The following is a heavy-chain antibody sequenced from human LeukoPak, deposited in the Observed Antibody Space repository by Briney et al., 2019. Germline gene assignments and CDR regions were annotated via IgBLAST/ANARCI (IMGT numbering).Heavy chain of an antibody. CDR3: ATAVI. CDR1: GFTFSSYE. J-gene: IGHJ3*02. CDR2: VGKSGGTM. Sequence: GGALRLSCEASGFTFSSYELNWFRQAPGKGLEWVSYVGKSGGTMKNADSVKGRFTGSKDNAKNSLELQMNSLTAEDTAVYYCATAVIRGRGTMVTDPS. V-gene: IGHV3-48*03.